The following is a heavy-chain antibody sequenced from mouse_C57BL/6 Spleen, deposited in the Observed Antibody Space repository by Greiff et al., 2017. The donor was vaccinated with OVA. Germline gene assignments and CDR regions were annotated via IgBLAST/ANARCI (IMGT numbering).Heavy chain of an antibody. CDR1: GFNIQDYY. V-gene: IGHV14-2*01. D-gene: IGHD1-1*01. J-gene: IGHJ2*01. CDR2: IDPEDGET. CDR3: ARGVTTLEGDY. Sequence: EVQLQQSGAELVKPGASVKLSCTASGFNIQDYYMHWVKQRTEQGLEWIGRIDPEDGETKYAPKFPGKATIQAETSTNTANLQRSSLTAEDTAVYYCARGVTTLEGDYWGQGTTLTVSS.